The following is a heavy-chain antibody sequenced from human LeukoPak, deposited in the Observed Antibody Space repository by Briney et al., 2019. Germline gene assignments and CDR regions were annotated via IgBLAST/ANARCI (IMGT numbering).Heavy chain of an antibody. V-gene: IGHV4-4*07. Sequence: SETLSLTCTVSGGSISSYYWSWIRQPAGKGLEWIGRIYTSGSTSYNPSLKSRATMSVDTSKNQFSLKLSSVTAADTAVYYCARGRVYYGSGSYYTNWFDPWGQGTLVTVSS. J-gene: IGHJ5*02. D-gene: IGHD3-10*01. CDR1: GGSISSYY. CDR2: IYTSGST. CDR3: ARGRVYYGSGSYYTNWFDP.